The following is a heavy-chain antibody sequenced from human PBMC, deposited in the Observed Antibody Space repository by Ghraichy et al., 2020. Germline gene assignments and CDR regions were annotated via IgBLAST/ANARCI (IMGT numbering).Heavy chain of an antibody. D-gene: IGHD6-19*01. CDR3: ARGLSSGWLQI. CDR2: IYYSGIT. V-gene: IGHV4-39*01. Sequence: SQTLSLTFTVSGGSVSSSSYYWGWIRQPPGKGLEWIGSIYYSGITYYNPSLKSRVSISIDTSKNQFSLKLSSVTAADTAVYFCARGLSSGWLQIWGQGTMVTVSS. J-gene: IGHJ3*02. CDR1: GGSVSSSSYY.